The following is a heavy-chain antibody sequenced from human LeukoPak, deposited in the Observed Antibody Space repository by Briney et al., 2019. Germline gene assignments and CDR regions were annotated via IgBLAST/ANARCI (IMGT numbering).Heavy chain of an antibody. V-gene: IGHV3-9*01. CDR3: GKGEGAIDY. Sequence: GGSLRLSCAASGFTFDDYAMHWVRQAPGKGLEWVSGISWNSGSIGYADSVKGRFTISRDNAKNSLYLQMNSLRAEDTALYYCGKGEGAIDYWGQGTLVTVSS. CDR2: ISWNSGSI. J-gene: IGHJ4*02. D-gene: IGHD1-26*01. CDR1: GFTFDDYA.